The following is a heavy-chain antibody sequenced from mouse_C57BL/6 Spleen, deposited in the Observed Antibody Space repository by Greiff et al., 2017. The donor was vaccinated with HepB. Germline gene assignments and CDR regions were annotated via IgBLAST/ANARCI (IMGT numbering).Heavy chain of an antibody. CDR1: GFTFSDYG. V-gene: IGHV5-17*01. D-gene: IGHD2-10*02. J-gene: IGHJ4*01. Sequence: DVKLVESGGGLVKPGGSLKLSCAASGFTFSDYGMHWVRQAPEKGLEWVAYISSGSSTIYYADTVKGRFTISRDNAKNTLFLQMTSLRSEDTAMYYCARPSPSALYYAMDYWGQGTSVTVSS. CDR3: ARPSPSALYYAMDY. CDR2: ISSGSSTI.